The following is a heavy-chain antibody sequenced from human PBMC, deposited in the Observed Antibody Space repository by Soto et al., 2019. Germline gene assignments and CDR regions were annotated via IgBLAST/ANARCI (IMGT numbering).Heavy chain of an antibody. CDR3: AATSGRLHKGYYSGMDA. CDR1: GFTLTSSA. D-gene: IGHD2-21*02. J-gene: IGHJ6*02. Sequence: SVKVSCKASGFTLTSSAVQWVRQARGQRLEWIGWIVVGSGNTIYAQNFQDRVTITRDMSTSTANMELSSLRSEDTAVYYCAATSGRLHKGYYSGMDAWGQGTTVTVSS. V-gene: IGHV1-58*01. CDR2: IVVGSGNT.